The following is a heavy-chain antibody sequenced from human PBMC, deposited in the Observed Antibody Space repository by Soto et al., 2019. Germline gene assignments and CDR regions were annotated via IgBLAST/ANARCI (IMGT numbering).Heavy chain of an antibody. CDR3: ASTPLHLNWFDP. Sequence: ASVKVSCKASGYTFTSYGISWVRQAPGQGLEWMGWISAYNGNTNYAQKLQGRVTLTTDTSTSTAYMELRSLRSDDTAMYYCASTPLHLNWFDPWGQGTLVTVSS. V-gene: IGHV1-18*01. CDR1: GYTFTSYG. J-gene: IGHJ5*02. CDR2: ISAYNGNT. D-gene: IGHD3-16*02.